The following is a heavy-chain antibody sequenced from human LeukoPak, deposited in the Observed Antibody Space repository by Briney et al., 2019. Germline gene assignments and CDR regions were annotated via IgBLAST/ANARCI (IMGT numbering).Heavy chain of an antibody. J-gene: IGHJ4*02. Sequence: ASVKVSXKASGYTFTSYDINWVRQATGQGLEWMGWMNPNSGNTGYAQKFQGRVTITRNTSISTAYMELSSLRSEDTAVYYCARSLSIAVVGTFGYWGQGTLVTVSS. CDR3: ARSLSIAVVGTFGY. CDR1: GYTFTSYD. D-gene: IGHD6-19*01. CDR2: MNPNSGNT. V-gene: IGHV1-8*03.